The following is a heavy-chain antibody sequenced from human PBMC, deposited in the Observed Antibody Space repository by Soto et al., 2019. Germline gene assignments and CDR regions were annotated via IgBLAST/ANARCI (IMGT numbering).Heavy chain of an antibody. Sequence: ASVKVSCKASGGTFSSYAISWVRQAPGQGLEWMGWISAYNGNTNYAQKLQGRVTMTTDTSTSTAYMELRSLRSDDTAVYYCARALPGIENWFDPWGQGTLVTVSS. CDR1: GGTFSSYA. CDR3: ARALPGIENWFDP. J-gene: IGHJ5*02. D-gene: IGHD6-13*01. CDR2: ISAYNGNT. V-gene: IGHV1-18*01.